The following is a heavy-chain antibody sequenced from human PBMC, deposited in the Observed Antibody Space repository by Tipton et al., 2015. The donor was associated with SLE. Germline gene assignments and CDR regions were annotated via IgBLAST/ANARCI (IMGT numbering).Heavy chain of an antibody. J-gene: IGHJ4*02. CDR1: GFTFSNYW. V-gene: IGHV3-7*01. CDR3: ARSYCSGGSCYPGLY. Sequence: SLRLSCAASGFTFSNYWMSWVRQAPGKGLEWVANIKQDGSEKYYVDSVEGRFTISRDNAKNSLYLQMNSLRAEDTAVYYCARSYCSGGSCYPGLYWGQGTLVTVSS. D-gene: IGHD2-15*01. CDR2: IKQDGSEK.